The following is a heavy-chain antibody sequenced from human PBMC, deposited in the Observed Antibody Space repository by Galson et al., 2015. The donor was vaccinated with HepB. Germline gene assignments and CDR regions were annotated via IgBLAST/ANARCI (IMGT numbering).Heavy chain of an antibody. CDR2: ISYDGSNK. D-gene: IGHD1-26*01. J-gene: IGHJ4*02. CDR3: AKDRYSGSSNFDY. Sequence: SLRLSCAASGFTFSSYGMHWVRQAPGKGLEWVAVISYDGSNKYYADSVKGRFTISRDNSKNTLYLQMNSLRAEDTAVYYCAKDRYSGSSNFDYWGQGTLVTVSS. CDR1: GFTFSSYG. V-gene: IGHV3-30*18.